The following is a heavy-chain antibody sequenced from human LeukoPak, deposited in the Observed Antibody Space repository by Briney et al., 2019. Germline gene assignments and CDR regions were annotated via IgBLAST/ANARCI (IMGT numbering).Heavy chain of an antibody. CDR2: ISYDGSNK. V-gene: IGHV3-30-3*01. Sequence: GGSLRLSCAASGFTFSSYAMHWVRQAPGKGLEWVAVISYDGSNKYYADSVKGRFTISRDNSKNTLYLQMNSLRAEDTAVYYCARDHLGVGAMTEYYYGMDVWGQGTTVTVSS. CDR1: GFTFSSYA. D-gene: IGHD1-26*01. CDR3: ARDHLGVGAMTEYYYGMDV. J-gene: IGHJ6*02.